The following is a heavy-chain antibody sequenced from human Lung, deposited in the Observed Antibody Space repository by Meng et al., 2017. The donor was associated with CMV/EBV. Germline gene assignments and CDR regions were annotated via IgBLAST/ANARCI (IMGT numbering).Heavy chain of an antibody. CDR1: GYTFGSYG. D-gene: IGHD2-15*01. V-gene: IGHV1-18*01. Sequence: QVLLLQSGPEVKKPGASVMVSCKASGYTFGSYGICWVRQAPGQGLEWMGWFVNYVDTYPAPKFQGRVTMTTDTHTNTAFMELRSLTSDDTAVYYCASGTPGRSYCDYWGQGTLVTVSS. J-gene: IGHJ4*02. CDR3: ASGTPGRSYCDY. CDR2: FVNYVDT.